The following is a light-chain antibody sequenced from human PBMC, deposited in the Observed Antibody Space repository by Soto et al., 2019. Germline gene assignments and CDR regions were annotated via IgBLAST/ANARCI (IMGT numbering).Light chain of an antibody. Sequence: EIVLMQSPATLSLSPGERATLSCRASQSVSSNYLAWYQQKPGQPPRLLIYGASSRATGIPDRFSGSGSGTDFTLTISSLEPEDFAVYYCQQRGNWPFTFGGGTKVDIK. CDR2: GAS. CDR3: QQRGNWPFT. V-gene: IGKV3D-20*02. CDR1: QSVSSNY. J-gene: IGKJ4*01.